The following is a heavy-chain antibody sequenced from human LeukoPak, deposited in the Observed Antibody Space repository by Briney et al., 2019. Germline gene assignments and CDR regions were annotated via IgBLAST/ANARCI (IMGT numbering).Heavy chain of an antibody. CDR3: ARTTKYSFDI. J-gene: IGHJ3*02. CDR1: GFTFSDYW. Sequence: GGSLRLSCVASGFTFSDYWMSWVRQAPGKGLEWVAHIKHDASEKYYVDSVKGRFTISRDNAKNSLYLPMNSLRSEDTAVYYCARTTKYSFDIWAKGQWSPSLQ. D-gene: IGHD2/OR15-2a*01. CDR2: IKHDASEK. V-gene: IGHV3-7*04.